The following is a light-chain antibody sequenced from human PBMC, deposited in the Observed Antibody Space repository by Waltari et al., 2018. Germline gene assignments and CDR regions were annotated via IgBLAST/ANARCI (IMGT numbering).Light chain of an antibody. CDR2: GAS. V-gene: IGKV3-15*01. J-gene: IGKJ1*01. CDR1: QSVSYN. Sequence: EIVMTQSPATLSVSPGERAALSCRASQSVSYNLAWYQQKPGQAPRLLIYGASTRATCIPARFSGSGSGTEFTLTISSLQSEDFAVYYCQQYKNWPETFGQGTKVEIK. CDR3: QQYKNWPET.